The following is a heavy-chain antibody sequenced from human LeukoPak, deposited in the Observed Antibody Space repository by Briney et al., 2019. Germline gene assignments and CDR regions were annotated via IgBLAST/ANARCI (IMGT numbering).Heavy chain of an antibody. V-gene: IGHV3-23*01. CDR2: INGNGAST. CDR1: GFSFNDHA. J-gene: IGHJ4*02. D-gene: IGHD5-18*01. Sequence: GGSLRLSCAASGFSFNDHAMSWVRQAPGKGLEWVSGINGNGASTYYSDSVKGRFTISRDNSKNPVYLRMSSLRADDTATYYCAKDQTYSYYYLDSWGQGALVTVSS. CDR3: AKDQTYSYYYLDS.